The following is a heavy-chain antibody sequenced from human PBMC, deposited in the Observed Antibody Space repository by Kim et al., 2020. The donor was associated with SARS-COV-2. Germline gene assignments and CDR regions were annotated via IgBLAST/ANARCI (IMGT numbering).Heavy chain of an antibody. J-gene: IGHJ6*01. Sequence: SETLSLTCTVSGVSISSYYLRWIRQPPGKGLEWIGYIYYSGSTNYYPSPKSRVTISVDTSSNHSSLKLSSVPAADTAVYYCSRDSGYSSGYYYYYGLDV. CDR1: GVSISSYY. CDR3: SRDSGYSSGYYYYYGLDV. D-gene: IGHD5-18*01. CDR2: IYYSGST. V-gene: IGHV4-59*13.